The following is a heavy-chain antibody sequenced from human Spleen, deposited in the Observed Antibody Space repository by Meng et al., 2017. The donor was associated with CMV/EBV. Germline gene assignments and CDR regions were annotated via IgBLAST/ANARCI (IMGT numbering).Heavy chain of an antibody. Sequence: SETLSLTCTVSGGSISSYYWSWIRQPPGKGLEWIGYIYYSGSTNYNPSLKSRVTISVGTSKNQFSLKLSSVTAADTAVYYCARDRGSSWYDYWGQGTLVTVSS. CDR1: GGSISSYY. J-gene: IGHJ4*02. CDR3: ARDRGSSWYDY. CDR2: IYYSGST. V-gene: IGHV4-59*01. D-gene: IGHD6-13*01.